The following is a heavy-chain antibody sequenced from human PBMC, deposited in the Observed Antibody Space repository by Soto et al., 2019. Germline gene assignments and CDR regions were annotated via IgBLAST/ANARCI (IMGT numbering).Heavy chain of an antibody. Sequence: QVQLVESGGGVVQPGRSLRLSCVASGFTFSSHAMHWVRQAPGKGLEWVAVIWYDGSKKYYADSVKGRFTGARDDSKNTLYLQMTSLRVEDTAVFYCARDPGYSNYDFDYWGQGTLVTVSP. J-gene: IGHJ4*02. CDR2: IWYDGSKK. D-gene: IGHD4-4*01. V-gene: IGHV3-33*01. CDR3: ARDPGYSNYDFDY. CDR1: GFTFSSHA.